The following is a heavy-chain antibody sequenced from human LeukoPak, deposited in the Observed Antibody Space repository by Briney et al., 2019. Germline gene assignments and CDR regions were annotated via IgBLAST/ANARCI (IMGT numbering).Heavy chain of an antibody. V-gene: IGHV3-7*05. Sequence: GGSLRLSCAASGFTFSIYRMTWVRQAPGKGLEWVANINQDGSERHFVDSVKGRFTISRDNAENSLYLQMNSLRAEDTAMYYCARDGYSNAFDIWGQGTVVTVSS. J-gene: IGHJ3*02. CDR1: GFTFSIYR. CDR2: INQDGSER. D-gene: IGHD5-18*01. CDR3: ARDGYSNAFDI.